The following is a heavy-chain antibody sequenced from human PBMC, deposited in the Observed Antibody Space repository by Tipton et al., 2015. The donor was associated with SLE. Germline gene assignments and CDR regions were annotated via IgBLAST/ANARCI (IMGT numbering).Heavy chain of an antibody. J-gene: IGHJ4*02. V-gene: IGHV4-39*01. D-gene: IGHD4-17*01. CDR2: IYFSGNT. Sequence: TLSLTCTVSGGSVSSVYYHWGWIRQTPGKGLQWIGSIYFSGNTYDNPSLKTRVAMSVDTANNQFSLSLSSVTAADTAVYYCGGQYATGTSVRPFDFSGQGILVTVSS. CDR3: GGQYATGTSVRPFDF. CDR1: GGSVSSVYYH.